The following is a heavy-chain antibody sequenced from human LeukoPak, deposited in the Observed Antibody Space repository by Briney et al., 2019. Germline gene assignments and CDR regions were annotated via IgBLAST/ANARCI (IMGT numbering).Heavy chain of an antibody. CDR1: GFTFSSYG. Sequence: GGSLRLSCAASGFTFSSYGMTWVRQAPGKGLEWVAEISGSGDNTYYADSVKGRFTISRDNPKNTLYLQMNSLSAEDTAVYMCAKRAIIDYGRHFDYWGQGTLVSVSS. J-gene: IGHJ4*02. CDR3: AKRAIIDYGRHFDY. CDR2: ISGSGDNT. D-gene: IGHD4-17*01. V-gene: IGHV3-23*01.